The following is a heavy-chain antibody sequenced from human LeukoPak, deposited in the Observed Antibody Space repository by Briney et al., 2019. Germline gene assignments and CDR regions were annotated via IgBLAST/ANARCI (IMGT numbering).Heavy chain of an antibody. CDR1: GHTFTGYY. Sequence: SVKVSCKASGHTFTGYYMHWVRQAPGQGLEWMGRIIPILGIANYAQKFQGRVTITADKSTSTAYMELSSLRSEDTAVYYCARDSSGPSDIWGQGTMVTVSS. D-gene: IGHD3-22*01. CDR3: ARDSSGPSDI. J-gene: IGHJ3*02. CDR2: IIPILGIA. V-gene: IGHV1-69*04.